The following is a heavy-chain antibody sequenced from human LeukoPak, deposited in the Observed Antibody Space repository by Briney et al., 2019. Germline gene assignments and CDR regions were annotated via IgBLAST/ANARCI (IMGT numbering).Heavy chain of an antibody. CDR2: IYHTGSA. CDR3: ARYCTSTTCILRGFDY. Sequence: SETLSLTCSVSGYSFTSGHYWGWIRPPPGKGLEWIANIYHTGSAHYNPSLKSRVTISVDTSKNQFSLKLSSVTAADTAVYYCARYCTSTTCILRGFDYWGQGTLVTVSS. D-gene: IGHD2-2*01. J-gene: IGHJ4*02. CDR1: GYSFTSGHY. V-gene: IGHV4-38-2*01.